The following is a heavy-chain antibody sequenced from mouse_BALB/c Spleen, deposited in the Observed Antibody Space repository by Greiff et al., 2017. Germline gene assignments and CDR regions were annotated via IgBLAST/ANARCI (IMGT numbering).Heavy chain of an antibody. CDR3: ARKAYYRYDGSYAMDY. V-gene: IGHV1-9*01. CDR1: GYTFSSYW. Sequence: VKLMESGAELMKPGASVKISCKATGYTFSSYWIEWVKQRPGHGLEWIGEILPGSGSTNYNEKFKGKATLTADKSSSTAYMQLSSLTSENSAVYFCARKAYYRYDGSYAMDYWGQGTSVTVSS. J-gene: IGHJ4*01. CDR2: ILPGSGST. D-gene: IGHD2-14*01.